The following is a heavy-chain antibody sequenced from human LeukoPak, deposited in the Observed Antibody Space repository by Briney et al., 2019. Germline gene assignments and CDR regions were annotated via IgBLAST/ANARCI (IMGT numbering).Heavy chain of an antibody. CDR3: ARATRAAAGLKTFDY. J-gene: IGHJ4*02. Sequence: ASVKVSCKASGYTFTSYGISWVRQAPGQGLECMGWISAYNGNTNYAQKLQGRVTMTTDTSTSTAYMELRSLRSDDTAVYYCARATRAAAGLKTFDYWGQGTLVTVSS. CDR1: GYTFTSYG. CDR2: ISAYNGNT. V-gene: IGHV1-18*01. D-gene: IGHD6-13*01.